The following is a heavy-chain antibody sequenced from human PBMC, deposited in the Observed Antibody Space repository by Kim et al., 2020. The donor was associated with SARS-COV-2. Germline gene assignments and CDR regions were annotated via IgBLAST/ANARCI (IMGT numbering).Heavy chain of an antibody. V-gene: IGHV3-48*02. J-gene: IGHJ6*02. CDR1: GFTFSSYS. D-gene: IGHD5-18*01. CDR2: ISSSSSTI. Sequence: GGSLRLSCAASGFTFSSYSMNWVRQAPGKGLEWVSYISSSSSTIYYADSVKGRFTISRDNAKNSLYLQMNSLRNEDTAVYYCARDIDPYSFEPYYYGMDVGGQGTRVTVSS. CDR3: ARDIDPYSFEPYYYGMDV.